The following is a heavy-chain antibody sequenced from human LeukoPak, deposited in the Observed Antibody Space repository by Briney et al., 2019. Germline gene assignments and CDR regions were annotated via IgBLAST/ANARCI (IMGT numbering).Heavy chain of an antibody. D-gene: IGHD3-10*01. CDR3: ARGPEANWYGSGSAKEKYYFDY. CDR1: GGSISSGSYY. Sequence: SQTLSLTCTVSGGSISSGSYYWSWIRQPAGKGLEWIGRIYTSGSTNYNPSLKSRVTISVDTSKNQFSLKLSSVTAADTAVYYCARGPEANWYGSGSAKEKYYFDYWGQGTLVTVSS. CDR2: IYTSGST. V-gene: IGHV4-61*02. J-gene: IGHJ4*02.